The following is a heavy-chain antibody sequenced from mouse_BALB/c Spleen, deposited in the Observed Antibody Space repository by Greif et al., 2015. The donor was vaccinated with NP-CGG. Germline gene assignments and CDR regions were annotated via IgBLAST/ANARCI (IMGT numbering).Heavy chain of an antibody. D-gene: IGHD4-1*01. V-gene: IGHV1-84*02. CDR2: IYPGSGNT. CDR3: ARRTGTEAMDY. J-gene: IGHJ4*01. Sequence: QVQLLQSGPELVKPGASVKISCKASGYTFTDYYINWVKQKPGQGLEWIGWIYPGSGNTKYNEKFKGKATLTVDTSSSTAYMQLSSLTSEDTAVYFCARRTGTEAMDYWGQGTSVTVSS. CDR1: GYTFTDYY.